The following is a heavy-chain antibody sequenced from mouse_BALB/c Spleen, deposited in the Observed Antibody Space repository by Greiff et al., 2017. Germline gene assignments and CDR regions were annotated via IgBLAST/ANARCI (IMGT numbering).Heavy chain of an antibody. D-gene: IGHD1-1*01. J-gene: IGHJ1*01. Sequence: EVQLHQSGPELVKPGASVKISCKASGYSFTGYYMHWVKQSHVKSLEWIGRINPYNGATSYNQNFKDKASLTVDKSSSTAYMELHSLTSEDSAVYYCAREDYGSSSYWYFDVWAQGPRSPSPQ. CDR3: AREDYGSSSYWYFDV. V-gene: IGHV1-26*01. CDR2: INPYNGAT. CDR1: GYSFTGYY.